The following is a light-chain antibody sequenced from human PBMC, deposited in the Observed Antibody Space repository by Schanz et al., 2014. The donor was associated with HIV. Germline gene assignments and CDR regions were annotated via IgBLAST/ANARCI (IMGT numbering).Light chain of an antibody. Sequence: DMQMTQSPSSLSASVGDRVTITCRASQSISSYLNWYQQKPGKAPNLLIYAASSLQGGVPSRFSGSGSGTEFTLTISGLQPDDFATYYCQQSHTYPYTFGQGTRLEIK. J-gene: IGKJ2*01. V-gene: IGKV1-39*01. CDR3: QQSHTYPYT. CDR2: AAS. CDR1: QSISSY.